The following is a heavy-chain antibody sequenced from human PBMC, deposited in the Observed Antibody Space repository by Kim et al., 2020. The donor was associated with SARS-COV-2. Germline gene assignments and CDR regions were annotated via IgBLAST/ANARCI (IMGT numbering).Heavy chain of an antibody. Sequence: GGSLRLSCAASGFTFSSYAMHWVRQAPGKGLEWVAVISYDGSNKYYADSVKGRFTISRDNSKNTMYLQMNSLRAEDTAVYYCARDLDYYDSCCYYYGYF. CDR1: GFTFSSYA. CDR3: ARDLDYYDSCCYYYGYF. D-gene: IGHD3-22*01. J-gene: IGHJ2*01. V-gene: IGHV3-30*04. CDR2: ISYDGSNK.